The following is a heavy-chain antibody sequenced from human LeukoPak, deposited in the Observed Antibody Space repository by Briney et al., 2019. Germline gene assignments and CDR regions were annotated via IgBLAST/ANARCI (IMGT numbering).Heavy chain of an antibody. J-gene: IGHJ4*02. CDR3: AKEMYYYDSSGYYPDY. Sequence: PGGSLRLSCAASGFTFSSYGMHWVRQARGKGLEWVAFIRYDGSNKYYADSVKGRFTISRDNSKNTLYLQMNSLRAEDTAVYYCAKEMYYYDSSGYYPDYWGQGTLVTVSS. D-gene: IGHD3-22*01. CDR1: GFTFSSYG. V-gene: IGHV3-30*02. CDR2: IRYDGSNK.